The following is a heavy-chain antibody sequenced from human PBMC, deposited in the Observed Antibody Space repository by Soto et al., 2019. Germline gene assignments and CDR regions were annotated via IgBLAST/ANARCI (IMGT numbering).Heavy chain of an antibody. CDR3: ARGIATGQLDP. CDR1: GYTFTRYT. CDR2: XXXXXGNT. J-gene: IGHJ5*02. Sequence: ASVKVSCKASGYTFTRYTMNWVRQAPGQRLEWIXXXXXXXGNTKSSQKFQERVIITRDTSASTAYVDLSSLRSEDTAVYYCARGIATGQLDPWGQGTLVTVSS. V-gene: IGHV1-3*01. D-gene: IGHD2-15*01.